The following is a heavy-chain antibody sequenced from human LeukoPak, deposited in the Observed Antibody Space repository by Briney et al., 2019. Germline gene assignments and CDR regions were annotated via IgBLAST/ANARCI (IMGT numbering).Heavy chain of an antibody. J-gene: IGHJ4*02. V-gene: IGHV1-24*01. CDR3: ATTNLRFLEWLPPDY. D-gene: IGHD3-3*01. CDR2: FDPEDGVT. CDR1: GYTLTELS. Sequence: ASVKVSCKVSGYTLTELSMHWVRQAPGKGLEWMGGFDPEDGVTIYAQKFQGRVTMTEDTSTDTAYMELSSLRSEDTAVYYCATTNLRFLEWLPPDYWGQGTLVTVSS.